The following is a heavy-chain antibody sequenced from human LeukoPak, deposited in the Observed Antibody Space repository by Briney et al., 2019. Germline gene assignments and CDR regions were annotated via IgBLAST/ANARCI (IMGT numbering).Heavy chain of an antibody. CDR2: IYTSGNT. V-gene: IGHV4-4*07. J-gene: IGHJ5*02. D-gene: IGHD3-10*01. CDR1: GGSISSYY. CDR3: GRELLGGDWFDP. Sequence: PSETLSLTCTVSGGSISSYYWSWIRQPAGKGLKWIRRIYTSGNTNYNTSLKSRVTISVDKSKNQFSLKLSSVTAADTAVYYCGRELLGGDWFDPWGQGNLVTVSS.